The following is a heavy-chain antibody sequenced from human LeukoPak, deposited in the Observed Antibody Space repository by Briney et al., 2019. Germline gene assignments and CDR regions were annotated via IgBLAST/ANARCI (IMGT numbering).Heavy chain of an antibody. J-gene: IGHJ5*02. D-gene: IGHD6-13*01. V-gene: IGHV4-30-2*01. Sequence: MTSETLSLTCAVSGGSISSGGYSWSWIRQPPGKGLEWIGYIYHSGSTYYNPSLKSRVTISVDRSKNQFSLKLSSVTAADTAVYYCARGLTAAAGRMNWFDPWGQGTLVTVSS. CDR3: ARGLTAAAGRMNWFDP. CDR2: IYHSGST. CDR1: GGSISSGGYS.